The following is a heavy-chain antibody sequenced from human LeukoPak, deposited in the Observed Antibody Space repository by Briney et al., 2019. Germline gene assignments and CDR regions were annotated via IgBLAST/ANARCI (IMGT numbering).Heavy chain of an antibody. CDR3: ARPGLSFSGSYSFDY. V-gene: IGHV1-46*01. D-gene: IGHD1-26*01. CDR2: INPSGGST. J-gene: IGHJ4*02. CDR1: GYTFTSYY. Sequence: VASVKVSCKASGYTFTSYYMHWVRQAPGQGLEWMGIINPSGGSTSYAQKFQGRVTMTRDTSTSTVYTELSSLRSEDTAVYYCARPGLSFSGSYSFDYWGQGTLVTVSS.